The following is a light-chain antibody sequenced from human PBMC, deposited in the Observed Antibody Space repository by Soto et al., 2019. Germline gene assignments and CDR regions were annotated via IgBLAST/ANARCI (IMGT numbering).Light chain of an antibody. V-gene: IGKV1-5*03. J-gene: IGKJ1*01. CDR3: QQYQKIPWT. CDR1: QSISTC. CDR2: RAS. Sequence: DIQMTQSPSTLSASVGYRVTITFRASQSISTCLAWYQQKPGLAPKLLIYRASRLESGVPSTFSASGSETEFTLTVTSLQPDDFATYYCQQYQKIPWTFGQGTKVDIK.